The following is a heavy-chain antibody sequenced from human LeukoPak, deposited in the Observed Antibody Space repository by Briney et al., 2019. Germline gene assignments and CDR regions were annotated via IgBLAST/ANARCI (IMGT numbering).Heavy chain of an antibody. CDR1: GGSISSGDYY. CDR3: ARKQLQWFNFDY. V-gene: IGHV4-30-4*01. J-gene: IGHJ4*02. CDR2: IYYSGST. Sequence: SETLPLTCTVSGGSISSGDYYWSWIRQPPGKGLEWIGYIYYSGSTYYNPSLKSRVTISVDTSKNQLSLKLSSVTAADTAVYYCARKQLQWFNFDYWGQGTLVTVSS. D-gene: IGHD5-24*01.